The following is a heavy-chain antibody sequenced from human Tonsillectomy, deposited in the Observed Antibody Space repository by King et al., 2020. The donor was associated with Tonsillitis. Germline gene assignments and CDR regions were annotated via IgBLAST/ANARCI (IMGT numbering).Heavy chain of an antibody. CDR2: ISWNSGNT. Sequence: VQLVESGGGLEQPGRSLRLSCAASGFTFDDYAMHWVRQAPGKGLEWVSGISWNSGNTGYADSVKGRFTISRDNAKNSLHLQMNSLRAEDTALYYCVKDTGLAAAGWYFDLWGRGTLVTVSS. CDR1: GFTFDDYA. D-gene: IGHD6-13*01. V-gene: IGHV3-9*01. J-gene: IGHJ2*01. CDR3: VKDTGLAAAGWYFDL.